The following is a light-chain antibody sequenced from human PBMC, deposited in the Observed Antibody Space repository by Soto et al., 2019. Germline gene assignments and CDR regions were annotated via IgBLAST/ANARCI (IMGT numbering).Light chain of an antibody. CDR3: HQYGSSSRT. Sequence: EIVLTQSTGTLSLSPGEGATLSCRVSQSVRGNFLAWYQHIPGQAPRLLIYGASTRATGIPDRFSGSGSGTDFTLTISRLEPEDSAVYYCHQYGSSSRTFGQGTKVEIK. J-gene: IGKJ1*01. CDR2: GAS. V-gene: IGKV3-20*01. CDR1: QSVRGNF.